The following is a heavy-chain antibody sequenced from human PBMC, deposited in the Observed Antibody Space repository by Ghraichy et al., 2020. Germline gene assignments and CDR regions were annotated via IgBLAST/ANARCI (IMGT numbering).Heavy chain of an antibody. CDR1: GFNIRDNY. CDR3: ARGHDSGSLAPWAFEN. J-gene: IGHJ3*02. Sequence: GGSLRLSCATSGFNIRDNYLSWVRQAPGKGLEWVSIVYRGGAIHHADSVRGRFTMSTDNSKNTLYLQMSSLRVEDTAVYYCARGHDSGSLAPWAFENWGQGTTVTVSS. V-gene: IGHV3-53*01. D-gene: IGHD3-22*01. CDR2: VYRGGAI.